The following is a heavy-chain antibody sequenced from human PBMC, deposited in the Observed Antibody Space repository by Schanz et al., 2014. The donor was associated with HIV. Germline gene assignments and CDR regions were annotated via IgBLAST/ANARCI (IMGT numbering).Heavy chain of an antibody. CDR1: GFTFSSNG. CDR3: AKTPSSLCDTTNCPMGN. J-gene: IGHJ4*02. D-gene: IGHD1-26*01. V-gene: IGHV3-30*18. Sequence: QVQLVESGGGVVQPGRSLRLSCAASGFTFSSNGMHWVRQAPGKGLEWVAIISYDGSNKDYADSVKGRFTISRDKSKSTLYLQMDSLRTEDTALYYCAKTPSSLCDTTNCPMGNWGMGALVTVSS. CDR2: ISYDGSNK.